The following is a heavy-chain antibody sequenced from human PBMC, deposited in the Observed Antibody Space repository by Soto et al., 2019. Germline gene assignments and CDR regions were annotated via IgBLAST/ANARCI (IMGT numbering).Heavy chain of an antibody. CDR3: AREASTLVIRYYYYGMVV. J-gene: IGHJ6*04. CDR1: GYTFTSYA. Sequence: ASVKVSCKASGYTFTSYAMHWVRHAPVQRLEWMGWINAGNGNTKYSQKFQGRVTITRDTSASTAYMELSSLRSEDTAVYYCAREASTLVIRYYYYGMVVWGKGIMVTGS. CDR2: INAGNGNT. D-gene: IGHD2-21*01. V-gene: IGHV1-3*01.